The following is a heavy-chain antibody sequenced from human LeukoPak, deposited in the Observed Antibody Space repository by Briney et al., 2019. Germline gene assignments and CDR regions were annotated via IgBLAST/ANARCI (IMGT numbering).Heavy chain of an antibody. D-gene: IGHD3-9*01. V-gene: IGHV4-34*01. CDR2: INHTGTT. J-gene: IGHJ5*02. Sequence: SETLSLTCAVYGGSFNTYYWNWIRQSPGKGLEWIGEINHTGTTNCNPSLKSRFTISVDTSKNQFSLKLTSVTAADTAVYYCARDYDVLTAYPPTQLFDPWGQGTLVTVSS. CDR1: GGSFNTYY. CDR3: ARDYDVLTAYPPTQLFDP.